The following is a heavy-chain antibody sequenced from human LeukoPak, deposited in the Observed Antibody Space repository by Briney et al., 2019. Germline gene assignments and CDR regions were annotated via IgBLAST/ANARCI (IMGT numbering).Heavy chain of an antibody. D-gene: IGHD3-3*01. V-gene: IGHV4-39*01. Sequence: PAETLSLTCTVSGGSISSSSYYWGWIRQPPGKGLEGIGSIYYSGSTYYNPSLKSRVTISVDTSNNQFSLKLSSVTAADTAVYYCAAEGYYRYYYGMDVWGQGTTVTVSS. J-gene: IGHJ6*02. CDR2: IYYSGST. CDR3: AAEGYYRYYYGMDV. CDR1: GGSISSSSYY.